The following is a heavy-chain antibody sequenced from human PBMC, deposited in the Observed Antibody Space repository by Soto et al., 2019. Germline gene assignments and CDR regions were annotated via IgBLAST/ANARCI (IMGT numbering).Heavy chain of an antibody. Sequence: QVQLQESGPGLLKPSETLSLTCTISGASTGGYYWSWIRQSPGRGLEWIGYVFSSGSTNYIPSLQSRVAISIDTSKRQFLLKLTSVTAADTALYYCARHWWSSGSYLVFDSWGQGTQVTVSS. CDR1: GASTGGYY. D-gene: IGHD6-19*01. V-gene: IGHV4-59*08. CDR3: ARHWWSSGSYLVFDS. CDR2: VFSSGST. J-gene: IGHJ4*02.